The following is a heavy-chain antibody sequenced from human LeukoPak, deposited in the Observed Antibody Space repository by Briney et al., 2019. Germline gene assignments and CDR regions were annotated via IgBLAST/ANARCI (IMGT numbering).Heavy chain of an antibody. J-gene: IGHJ3*02. V-gene: IGHV3-48*01. CDR1: GFTFSSYS. Sequence: PGGSLRLSXAASGFTFSSYSMNWVRQAPGKGLEWVSYISSSTSTIYYADSVKGRLTISRDNAKNSLYLQMNSLRGEDTAVYYCATVGAKPHDAFDIWGQGTMVTVSS. CDR3: ATVGAKPHDAFDI. CDR2: ISSSTSTI. D-gene: IGHD1-26*01.